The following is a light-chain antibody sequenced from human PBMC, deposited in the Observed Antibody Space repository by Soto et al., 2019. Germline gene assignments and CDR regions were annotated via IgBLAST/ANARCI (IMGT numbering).Light chain of an antibody. V-gene: IGKV2-28*01. J-gene: IGKJ1*01. CDR3: MQALQTPWT. CDR2: LGS. Sequence: DIVMTQSPLSLPVTPGEPASISCRSSQSLLHSNGYKYLDWYLQKPGQSPQLLIYLGSNRASGVXDXSSGSGSGTDFTLKISRVEAEDVGIYYCMQALQTPWTFGQGTKVEIK. CDR1: QSLLHSNGYKY.